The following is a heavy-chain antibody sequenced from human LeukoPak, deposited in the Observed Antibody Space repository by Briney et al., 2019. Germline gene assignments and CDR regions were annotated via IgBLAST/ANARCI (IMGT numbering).Heavy chain of an antibody. D-gene: IGHD3-16*01. CDR2: IYHSGST. Sequence: PSETLSLTCTVSGGSISTYYWNWIRQPPGKGLEWIGYIYHSGSTNYNPSLQSRVTISVDTSKNQFSLNLNSVTAADTAVYYCARGGGLDVWGQGATVTVSS. CDR1: GGSISTYY. V-gene: IGHV4-59*01. J-gene: IGHJ6*02. CDR3: ARGGGLDV.